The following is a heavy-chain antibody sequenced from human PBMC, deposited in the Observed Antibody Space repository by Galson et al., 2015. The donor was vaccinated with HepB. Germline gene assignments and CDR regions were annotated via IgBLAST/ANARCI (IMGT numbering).Heavy chain of an antibody. V-gene: IGHV3-23*01. CDR3: AKDPRYSDILTSFYYFDY. CDR1: GFTFKTYA. Sequence: SLRLSCAASGFTFKTYAMHWVRQAQGKGLEWLSGISGSGGDTYYSDSVKGRFTISRDNSKSTLYLHMNILRADDTAVYYCAKDPRYSDILTSFYYFDYWGQGNLVTVSS. J-gene: IGHJ4*02. D-gene: IGHD3-9*01. CDR2: ISGSGGDT.